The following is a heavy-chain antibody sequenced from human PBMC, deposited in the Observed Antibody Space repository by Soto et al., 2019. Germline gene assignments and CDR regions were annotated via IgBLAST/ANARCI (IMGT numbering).Heavy chain of an antibody. J-gene: IGHJ6*02. D-gene: IGHD6-13*01. V-gene: IGHV1-69*01. CDR1: GGTFSSYA. CDR2: IIPIFGTA. CDR3: ARDTAADGTSYYYYGMDV. Sequence: QVQLVQSGAEVKKPGSSVKVSCKASGGTFSSYAISWVRQAPGQGLEWMGGIIPIFGTANYAQKFQGRVTITAYESTSTAYMELSSLRSEDTAVYYCARDTAADGTSYYYYGMDVWGHGTTVTVSS.